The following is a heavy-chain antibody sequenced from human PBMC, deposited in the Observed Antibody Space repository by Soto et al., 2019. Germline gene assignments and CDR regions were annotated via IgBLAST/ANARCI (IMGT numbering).Heavy chain of an antibody. CDR1: GFNFNSYT. Sequence: PGGSLRLSCSASGFNFNSYTISFFGHSPVKGLEWVSSISRFSDRTYYADSVKGRFAIFRANAENSVYLQVNSLRAEDTAVYYCARVGAYFGEFDYFDYWGQGTPVTVSS. CDR2: ISRFSDRT. V-gene: IGHV3-21*06. J-gene: IGHJ4*02. D-gene: IGHD3-10*01. CDR3: ARVGAYFGEFDYFDY.